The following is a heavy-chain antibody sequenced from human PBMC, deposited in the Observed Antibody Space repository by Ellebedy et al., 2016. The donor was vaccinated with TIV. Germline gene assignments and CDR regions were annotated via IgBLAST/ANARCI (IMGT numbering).Heavy chain of an antibody. J-gene: IGHJ6*02. CDR3: ARDTWELPGGNLGYYGMDV. V-gene: IGHV4-61*01. Sequence: SETLSLXXAVSGGSISSSYYWSWIRQPPGKGLEWIGYIYYSGSTNYNPSLKSRVTISVDTSKNQFSLKLSSVTAADTAVYYCARDTWELPGGNLGYYGMDVWGQGTTVTVSS. CDR1: GGSISSSYY. CDR2: IYYSGST. D-gene: IGHD1-26*01.